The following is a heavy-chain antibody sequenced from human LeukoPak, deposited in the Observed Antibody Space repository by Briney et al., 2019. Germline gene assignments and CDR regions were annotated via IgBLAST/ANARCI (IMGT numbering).Heavy chain of an antibody. D-gene: IGHD1-14*01. CDR2: ITGSGTTI. J-gene: IGHJ3*02. Sequence: GGSLRLSCAASGFIFTTYEMNWVRQAPGKGLEWVSYITGSGTTIYYADSVKGRFTISRDNAGNSLYQQMNSLRAEDTAVYYCARDGPPWAFDIWGQGTMVTVSS. CDR3: ARDGPPWAFDI. V-gene: IGHV3-48*03. CDR1: GFIFTTYE.